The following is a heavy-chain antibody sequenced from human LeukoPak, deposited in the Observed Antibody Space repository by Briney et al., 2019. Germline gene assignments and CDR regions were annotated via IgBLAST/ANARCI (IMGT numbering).Heavy chain of an antibody. CDR1: GGSISSGGYS. D-gene: IGHD6-13*01. Sequence: KPSETLSFTCAVSGGSISSGGYSWSWIRQPPGKGLEWIGYIYHSGSTYYNPSLKSRVTISVDRSKNQFSLKLSSVTAADTAVYYCARANSSSWYSSDYYYYGMDVWGKGTTVTVSS. CDR2: IYHSGST. J-gene: IGHJ6*04. V-gene: IGHV4-30-2*01. CDR3: ARANSSSWYSSDYYYYGMDV.